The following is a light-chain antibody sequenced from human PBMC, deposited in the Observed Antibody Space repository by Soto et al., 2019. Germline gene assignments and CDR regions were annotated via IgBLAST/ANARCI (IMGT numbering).Light chain of an antibody. CDR1: QSVSSSY. CDR2: GAS. CDR3: QQYGSSPDWT. J-gene: IGKJ1*01. Sequence: EIVLTQSPGTLSLSPGERATLSCRASQSVSSSYLAWYQQKPGQAPRLLIYGASSRATGIPDRFSGSGSGTDFTLTISRLEPEDFAVYYCQQYGSSPDWTFGQGTKVDI. V-gene: IGKV3-20*01.